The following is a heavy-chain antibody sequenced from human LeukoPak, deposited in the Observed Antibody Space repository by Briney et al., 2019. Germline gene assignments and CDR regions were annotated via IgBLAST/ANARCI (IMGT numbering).Heavy chain of an antibody. CDR3: ARGIVRGVYPPWYFDL. D-gene: IGHD3-10*01. CDR2: INHSGST. J-gene: IGHJ2*01. V-gene: IGHV4-34*01. Sequence: KPSETLSLTCAVYGGSFSGYYWSWIRQPPGKGLEWIGEINHSGSTNYNPSLKSRVTISVDTSKNQFSLKLSSATAADTAVYYCARGIVRGVYPPWYFDLWGRGTLVTVSS. CDR1: GGSFSGYY.